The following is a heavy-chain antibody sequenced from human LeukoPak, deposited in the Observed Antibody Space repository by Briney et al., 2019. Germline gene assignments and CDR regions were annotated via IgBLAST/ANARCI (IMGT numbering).Heavy chain of an antibody. CDR2: INSDGGST. CDR3: ARDRWEAARPGWFDP. D-gene: IGHD6-6*01. CDR1: GFTFSSYW. V-gene: IGHV3-74*01. J-gene: IGHJ5*02. Sequence: GGSLRLSCAASGFTFSSYWMHWVRQAPGKGLVWVSRINSDGGSTSYADYVKGRFTISRDNAKNTLYLQMNSLRAEDTAVYYCARDRWEAARPGWFDPWGQGNLVTVSS.